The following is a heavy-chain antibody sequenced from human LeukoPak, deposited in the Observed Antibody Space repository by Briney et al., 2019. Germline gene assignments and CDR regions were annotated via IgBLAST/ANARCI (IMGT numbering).Heavy chain of an antibody. CDR2: IYYSGTT. J-gene: IGHJ3*02. CDR1: GVSISSDGYY. Sequence: RTSETLSLTCTVSGVSISSDGYYWTWIRQHPGKGLEWIGYIYYSGTTYYNPSLESRVTLSVDTSKNQFSLRLSSVTAADTAVYYCARYRDSGGRLAFDIWGQGTMATVSS. D-gene: IGHD2-15*01. CDR3: ARYRDSGGRLAFDI. V-gene: IGHV4-31*03.